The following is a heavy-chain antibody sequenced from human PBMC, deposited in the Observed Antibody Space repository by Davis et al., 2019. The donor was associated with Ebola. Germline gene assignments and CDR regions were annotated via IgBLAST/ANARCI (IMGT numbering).Heavy chain of an antibody. J-gene: IGHJ4*02. D-gene: IGHD6-19*01. CDR3: ARGPFIAVDLYFDN. CDR2: INAGNGNT. V-gene: IGHV1-3*01. CDR1: GYTFTSYA. Sequence: ASVKVSCKASGYTFTSYAMHWVRQAPGQGLEWMGWINAGNGNTKYSQKFQGRVTITRDTSASTAYMELSSLRSEDTAVYCCARGPFIAVDLYFDNWGQGTTVTVSS.